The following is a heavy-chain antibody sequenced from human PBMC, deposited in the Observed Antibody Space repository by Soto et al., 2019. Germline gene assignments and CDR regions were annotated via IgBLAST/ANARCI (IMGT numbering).Heavy chain of an antibody. J-gene: IGHJ4*02. V-gene: IGHV3-21*01. D-gene: IGHD3-10*01. CDR2: ISSSSTYI. Sequence: GGSLRLSCAASGFTLSSYWMNWVRQAPGKGLEWVASISSSSTYIHYADSVKGRFTISRDNAKNSMYLQMNSLRAEDTAIYYCARDNNFFDSGSGVDYWGQGTLVTV. CDR1: GFTLSSYW. CDR3: ARDNNFFDSGSGVDY.